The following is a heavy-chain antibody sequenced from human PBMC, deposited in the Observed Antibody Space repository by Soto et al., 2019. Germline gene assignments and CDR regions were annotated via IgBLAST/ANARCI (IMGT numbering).Heavy chain of an antibody. J-gene: IGHJ3*02. CDR1: GYSFTSYW. Sequence: GESLKISCKGSGYSFTSYWIGWVRQMPGKGLEWMGIIYPGDSDTRYSPSFQGHVTISADKSISTAYLQWSSLKASDTAMYYCARGDITVAVLTGAFDIWGQGTMVTVS. V-gene: IGHV5-51*01. CDR2: IYPGDSDT. CDR3: ARGDITVAVLTGAFDI. D-gene: IGHD6-19*01.